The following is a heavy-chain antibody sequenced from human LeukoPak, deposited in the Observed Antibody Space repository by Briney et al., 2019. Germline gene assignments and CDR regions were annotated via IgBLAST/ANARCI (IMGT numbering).Heavy chain of an antibody. CDR1: GFAFNSYT. D-gene: IGHD4-11*01. CDR3: ARVAQGATTENYYYYYMDV. CDR2: ITSRGTHI. J-gene: IGHJ6*03. V-gene: IGHV3-21*01. Sequence: GSLRLSCAASGFAFNSYTIKWVRQAPGKGLEWVSAITSRGTHIYNADSVKGRFTISRDNAENSAYLQMSSLRAEDTAVYYCARVAQGATTENYYYYYMDVRGKGTTVTVSS.